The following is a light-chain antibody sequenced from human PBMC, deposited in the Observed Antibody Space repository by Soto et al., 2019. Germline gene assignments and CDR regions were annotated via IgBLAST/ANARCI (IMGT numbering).Light chain of an antibody. J-gene: IGLJ1*01. CDR2: DVS. CDR3: GSYTSSSTYV. Sequence: QSALTQPASVSGSPGQSITISCTGPSSDVGGYNYVSWYQQHPGKAPKLMIYDVSNRPSGVSNRFSGSKSGNTASLTISGLQADDEADYYCGSYTSSSTYVFGTGTKLTVL. V-gene: IGLV2-14*01. CDR1: SSDVGGYNY.